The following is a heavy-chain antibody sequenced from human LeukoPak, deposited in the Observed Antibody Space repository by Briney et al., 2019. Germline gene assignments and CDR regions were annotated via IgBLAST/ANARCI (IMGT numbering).Heavy chain of an antibody. Sequence: AASVKVSFKASGYTFTSYYMHWVRQAPGQGLEWMGIINPSGGSTSYAQEFQGRVTMTRDTSTSTVYMELSSLRSEDTAVYYCARLEEDSGNRGPYVYYFDYWGQGTLVTVSS. CDR3: ARLEEDSGNRGPYVYYFDY. CDR2: INPSGGST. CDR1: GYTFTSYY. V-gene: IGHV1-46*01. D-gene: IGHD1-1*01. J-gene: IGHJ4*02.